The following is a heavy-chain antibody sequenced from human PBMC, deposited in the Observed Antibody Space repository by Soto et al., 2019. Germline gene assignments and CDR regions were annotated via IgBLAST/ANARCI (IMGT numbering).Heavy chain of an antibody. CDR3: ARGSSGYGYDAFDI. V-gene: IGHV3-53*04. CDR2: IYGDGGT. J-gene: IGHJ3*02. Sequence: EVQLVESGGGLVQPGGSLRLSCAASGFTVSSNYMTWVRQAPGKGLEWVSVIYGDGGTYYADSVKGRLTISRHNSKNTLYLQMNSLRPEDTAVYYCARGSSGYGYDAFDIWGQGTMVTVSS. D-gene: IGHD5-12*01. CDR1: GFTVSSNY.